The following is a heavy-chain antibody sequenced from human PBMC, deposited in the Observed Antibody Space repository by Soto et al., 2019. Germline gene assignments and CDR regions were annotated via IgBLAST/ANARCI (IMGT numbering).Heavy chain of an antibody. CDR3: ASRDPGTSVDY. CDR2: IYWTGST. V-gene: IGHV4-4*02. CDR1: GGSFTSNNW. Sequence: SETLSRTCAVSGGSFTSNNWWTWVRQPPRQGLEWIGEIYWTGSTNYNPSLKSRVTISLDKSENQFSLKVTSLTAADTAVYYCASRDPGTSVDYWGQGTLVTVSS. D-gene: IGHD1-7*01. J-gene: IGHJ4*02.